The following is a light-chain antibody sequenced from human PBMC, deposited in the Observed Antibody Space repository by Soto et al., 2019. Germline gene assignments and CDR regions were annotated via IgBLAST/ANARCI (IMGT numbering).Light chain of an antibody. CDR1: QSISSW. J-gene: IGKJ1*01. Sequence: IQMTQSPSTLSASVGDRVTITCRASQSISSWLAWYQQKPGKAPKLLIYKASSLESGVPSRFSGSGSGTEFTLTISSLQPDDYATYYCQQYSSYSRTFGQGTKVDIK. CDR2: KAS. CDR3: QQYSSYSRT. V-gene: IGKV1-5*03.